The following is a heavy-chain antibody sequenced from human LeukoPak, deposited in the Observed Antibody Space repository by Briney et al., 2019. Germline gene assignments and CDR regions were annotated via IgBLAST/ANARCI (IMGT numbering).Heavy chain of an antibody. CDR3: ARLLDPLGSCAGGSCYLDN. J-gene: IGHJ4*02. D-gene: IGHD3-10*01. CDR1: GGSISSYY. Sequence: SETLSLTCTVSGGSISSYYWSWIRQPPGKGLEWIGYIQNIGSTNYNPSLESRVTMSLDTSKNQFSLKLTSVIAADTAVYFCARLLDPLGSCAGGSCYLDNWGRGTLVTVSS. V-gene: IGHV4-59*08. CDR2: IQNIGST.